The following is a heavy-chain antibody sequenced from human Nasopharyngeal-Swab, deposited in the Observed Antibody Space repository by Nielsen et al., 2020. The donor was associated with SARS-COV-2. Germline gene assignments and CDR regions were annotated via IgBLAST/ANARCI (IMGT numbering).Heavy chain of an antibody. CDR3: VKGESRCRSGWYGSSFDY. CDR2: IRWNGGTI. CDR1: GFTFDDYA. D-gene: IGHD6-19*01. J-gene: IGHJ4*02. Sequence: GGSLRLSCAASGFTFDDYAMHWVRQPPGKGLEWVSGIRWNGGTIGYADSVKGRFTISRDTAKNSLYLQMNSLRAEDTAFFYCVKGESRCRSGWYGSSFDYWGQGILVTVSS. V-gene: IGHV3-9*01.